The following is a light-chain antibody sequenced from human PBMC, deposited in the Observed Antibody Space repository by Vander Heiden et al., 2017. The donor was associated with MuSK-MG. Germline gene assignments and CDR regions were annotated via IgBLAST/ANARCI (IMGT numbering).Light chain of an antibody. J-gene: IGLJ1*01. CDR2: EVS. CDR1: SSDVGGYNY. CDR3: SSYTSSSTLYV. V-gene: IGLV2-14*01. Sequence: QSALTQPASVSGSPGQSITISCTGTSSDVGGYNYVSWYQQHPGKAPKLMSYEVSNRPSGVSNRFSGSKSGNTASLTISGLQAEDEADYYCSSYTSSSTLYVCGTGTKVTGL.